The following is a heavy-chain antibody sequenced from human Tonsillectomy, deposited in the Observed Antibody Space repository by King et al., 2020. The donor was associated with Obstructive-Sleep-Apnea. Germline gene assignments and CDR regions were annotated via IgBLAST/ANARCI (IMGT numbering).Heavy chain of an antibody. CDR2: ISASSSNI. Sequence: VQLVESGGGLVKPGGSLRLSCAASGFTFRTYSMNWVRQAPGKGLEWVSSISASSSNIYYADSVKGRFTISRDNAKNSLYLQMNSLRAEDTAVYYCASPLFSVSAARGYWGQGTLVTVSS. CDR1: GFTFRTYS. D-gene: IGHD6-13*01. CDR3: ASPLFSVSAARGY. V-gene: IGHV3-21*01. J-gene: IGHJ4*02.